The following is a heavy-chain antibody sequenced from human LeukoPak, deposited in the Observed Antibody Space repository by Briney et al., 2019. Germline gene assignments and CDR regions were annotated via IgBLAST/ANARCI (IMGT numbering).Heavy chain of an antibody. J-gene: IGHJ3*02. D-gene: IGHD2-2*02. Sequence: GGSLRLSCAASGFTFSSYWMSWVRQAPGKGLEWVAVIWYDGSNKYYADSVKGRFTISRDNSKNTLYLQMNSLRAEDTAVYYCARGLGYCSSTSCYRNAFDIWGQGTMVTVSS. CDR2: IWYDGSNK. V-gene: IGHV3-33*08. CDR3: ARGLGYCSSTSCYRNAFDI. CDR1: GFTFSSYW.